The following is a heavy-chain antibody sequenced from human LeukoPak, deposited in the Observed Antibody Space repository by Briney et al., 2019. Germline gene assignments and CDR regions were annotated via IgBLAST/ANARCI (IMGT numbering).Heavy chain of an antibody. CDR1: GFSLSASGMW. J-gene: IGHJ1*01. D-gene: IGHD6-13*01. CDR3: ARSITVAGRNSGFQH. Sequence: SGPALLKPTQTLTLTCTFSGFSLSASGMWVSWIRQPPGKALEWLARIDWDDDKYYTTSLKTRVTISKDTSKNQVVLTMTNMDPVDTATYYCARSITVAGRNSGFQHWGQGTLVTVSS. V-gene: IGHV2-70*11. CDR2: IDWDDDK.